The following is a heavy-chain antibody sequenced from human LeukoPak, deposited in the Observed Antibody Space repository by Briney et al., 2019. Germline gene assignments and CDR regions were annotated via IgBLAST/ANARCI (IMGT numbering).Heavy chain of an antibody. J-gene: IGHJ4*02. CDR1: GFTFSSYA. V-gene: IGHV3-23*01. Sequence: GGSLRLSCAASGFTFSSYAMSWVRQAPGKGREWVSGISGSGGSTYYADSVKGRFTISRDTSKNTLYLQMNSLRAEDTAVYYCAKCARVDWLPIDYWGQGTLVTVSS. CDR2: ISGSGGST. D-gene: IGHD3-9*01. CDR3: AKCARVDWLPIDY.